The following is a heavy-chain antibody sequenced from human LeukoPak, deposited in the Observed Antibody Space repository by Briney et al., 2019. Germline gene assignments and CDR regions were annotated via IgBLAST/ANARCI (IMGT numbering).Heavy chain of an antibody. J-gene: IGHJ4*02. Sequence: GGSLRLSCAASGFTFSSYWMSWVRQAPGKGLEWVANIKQDGSEKYYVDSVKGRFTISRDNAKNSLYLQMNSLRAEDTAVYYCARDRQCTAMDRMVSYWGQGTLVTVSS. V-gene: IGHV3-7*03. D-gene: IGHD5-18*01. CDR3: ARDRQCTAMDRMVSY. CDR1: GFTFSSYW. CDR2: IKQDGSEK.